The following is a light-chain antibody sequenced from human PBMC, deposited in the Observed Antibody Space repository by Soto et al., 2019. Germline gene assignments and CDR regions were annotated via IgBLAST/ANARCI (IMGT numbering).Light chain of an antibody. Sequence: DIQMTQSPSSVSASVGERVTITCRASQGLSAWLAWYQQKPGKAPKLLIYGASRLQSGVPTRFSGSGSGTDFTLSISSLQPEDFATYYRQQPHSFPLTFGGGTKVDIK. CDR1: QGLSAW. CDR2: GAS. V-gene: IGKV1-12*01. J-gene: IGKJ4*01. CDR3: QQPHSFPLT.